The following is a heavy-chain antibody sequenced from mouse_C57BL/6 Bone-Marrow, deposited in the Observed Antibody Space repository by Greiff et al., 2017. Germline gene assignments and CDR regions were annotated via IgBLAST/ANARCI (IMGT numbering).Heavy chain of an antibody. D-gene: IGHD1-1*01. J-gene: IGHJ4*01. V-gene: IGHV1-62-2*01. Sequence: VQLQQSGAELVKPGASVKLSCKASGYTFTEYTIHWVKQRSGQGLEWIGWFYPGSGSIKYNEKFKDKATLTADKSSSTVYMELSRVTSEDSAVYFCARHEDRRATVVGAMDYWGQGTSVTVSS. CDR3: ARHEDRRATVVGAMDY. CDR1: GYTFTEYT. CDR2: FYPGSGSI.